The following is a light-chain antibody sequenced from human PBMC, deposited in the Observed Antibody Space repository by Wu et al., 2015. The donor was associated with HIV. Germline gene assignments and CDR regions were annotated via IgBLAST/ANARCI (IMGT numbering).Light chain of an antibody. J-gene: IGKJ5*01. Sequence: ASIGDRVNTHLSGQSRHFYLSCLVSTDTRQAPRVLIYDASTLQSGVTSRFSGSGSGAHFTLTISGLQREDFAVYFCQQLNSFPLTFGQGSRLEI. CDR1: RHFYL. CDR2: DAS. CDR3: QQLNSFPLT. V-gene: IGKV1-12*01.